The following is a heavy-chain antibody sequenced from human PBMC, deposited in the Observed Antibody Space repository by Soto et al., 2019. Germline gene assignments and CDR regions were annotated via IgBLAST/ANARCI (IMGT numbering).Heavy chain of an antibody. V-gene: IGHV3-23*01. CDR3: AKAPIDIWFGEQFPDYYYYMDV. Sequence: TGGSLRLSCAASGFTFSSYAMSWVRQAPGKGLEWVSAISGSGGSTYYADSVKGRFTISRDNSKNTLYLQMNSLRAEDTAVYYCAKAPIDIWFGEQFPDYYYYMDVWGKGTTVTVSS. CDR2: ISGSGGST. J-gene: IGHJ6*03. D-gene: IGHD3-10*01. CDR1: GFTFSSYA.